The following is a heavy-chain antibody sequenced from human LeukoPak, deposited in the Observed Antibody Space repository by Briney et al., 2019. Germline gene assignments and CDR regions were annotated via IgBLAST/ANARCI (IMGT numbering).Heavy chain of an antibody. CDR3: ARGGTPGRYYYGSGSYPDY. J-gene: IGHJ4*02. D-gene: IGHD3-10*01. CDR2: INHSGST. CDR1: GGSFSGYY. Sequence: SETLSLTCAVYGGSFSGYYWSWIRQPPGKGLEWIGEINHSGSTNYNPSLKSRVTISVDTSKNQFSLKLSSVTAADTAVYYCARGGTPGRYYYGSGSYPDYWGQGTLVIVSS. V-gene: IGHV4-34*01.